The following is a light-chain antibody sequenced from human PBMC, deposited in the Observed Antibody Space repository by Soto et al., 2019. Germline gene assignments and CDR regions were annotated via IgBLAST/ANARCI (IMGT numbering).Light chain of an antibody. V-gene: IGLV2-8*01. CDR3: ESYAGRNTDV. Sequence: QSALTQPPSASGSPGQSVTISCTGTKTDIGVNAFVSWYQHHPGKAPRLIIYEVVQRPSGVPDRFSGSTSGYTASLTVAGLHAADEADYFCESYAGRNTDVFGSGTKLTVL. CDR1: KTDIGVNAF. J-gene: IGLJ1*01. CDR2: EVV.